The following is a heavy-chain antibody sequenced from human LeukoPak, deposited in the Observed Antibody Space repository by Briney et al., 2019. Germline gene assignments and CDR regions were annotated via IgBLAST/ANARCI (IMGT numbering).Heavy chain of an antibody. V-gene: IGHV1-8*03. CDR2: MNPNSGNT. CDR3: ASLLTYSSGWFLY. D-gene: IGHD6-19*01. J-gene: IGHJ4*02. CDR1: GGTFSSYA. Sequence: ASVKVSCKASGGTFSSYAISWVRQAPGQGLEWMGWMNPNSGNTGYAQKFQGRVTITRDTSISTAYMELSSLRSEDTAVYYCASLLTYSSGWFLYWGQGTLVTVSS.